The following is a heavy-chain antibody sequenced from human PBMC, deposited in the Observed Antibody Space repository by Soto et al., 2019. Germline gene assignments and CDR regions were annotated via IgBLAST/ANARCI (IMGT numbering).Heavy chain of an antibody. CDR3: AKAQTVYYYGQFDI. Sequence: GGSLRLSCAASGFTFSSYGMHWVRQAPGKGLEWASAISGSGGSTYYADSVKGRFIISRDSSKNTLYLQMNSLRAEDTAVYYCAKAQTVYYYGQFDIWGQGTMVTVSS. CDR1: GFTFSSYG. CDR2: ISGSGGST. J-gene: IGHJ3*02. D-gene: IGHD3-10*01. V-gene: IGHV3-23*01.